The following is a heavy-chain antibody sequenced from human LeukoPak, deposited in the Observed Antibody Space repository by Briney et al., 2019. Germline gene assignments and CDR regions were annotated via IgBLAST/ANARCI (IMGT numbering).Heavy chain of an antibody. CDR3: AKTIAAAGMDP. D-gene: IGHD6-13*01. CDR1: GITFRNYW. J-gene: IGHJ5*02. CDR2: ISSSGSTI. V-gene: IGHV3-11*04. Sequence: GGSLRLSCAASGITFRNYWMHWVRQVPGKGLEWVSYISSSGSTIYYADSVKGRFTISRDNAKNSLYLQMNSLRAEDMAVYYCAKTIAAAGMDPWGQGTLVTVSS.